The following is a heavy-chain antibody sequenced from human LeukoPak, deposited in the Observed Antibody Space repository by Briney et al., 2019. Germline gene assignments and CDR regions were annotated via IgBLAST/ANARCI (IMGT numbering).Heavy chain of an antibody. J-gene: IGHJ4*02. CDR3: ARGLFAVTLGIDYFDY. CDR2: IYHSGST. D-gene: IGHD4-23*01. V-gene: IGHV4-38-2*02. Sequence: SETLSLTCTVSGYSISSGYYWGWIRQPPGKGLEWIGSIYHSGSTYYNPSLKSRVTISVDTSKNQFSLKLSSVTAADTAVYYCARGLFAVTLGIDYFDYWGQGTLVTVSS. CDR1: GYSISSGYY.